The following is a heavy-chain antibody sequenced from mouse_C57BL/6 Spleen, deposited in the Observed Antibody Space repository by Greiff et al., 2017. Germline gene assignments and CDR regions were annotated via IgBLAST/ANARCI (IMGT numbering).Heavy chain of an antibody. CDR3: ARWDYGSTYAMDY. J-gene: IGHJ4*01. CDR2: NYPGDGDT. D-gene: IGHD1-1*01. V-gene: IGHV1-82*01. CDR1: GYAFSSSW. Sequence: QVQLKQSGPELVKPGASVKISCKASGYAFSSSWMNWVKQRPGKGLEWIGRNYPGDGDTNYNGKFKGKATLTAEKSSSTAYMQLSSLTSEDSAVYFCARWDYGSTYAMDYWGQGTSVTVSS.